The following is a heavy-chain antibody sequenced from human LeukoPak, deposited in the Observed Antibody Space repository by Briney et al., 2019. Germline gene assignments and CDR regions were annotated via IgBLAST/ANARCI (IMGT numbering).Heavy chain of an antibody. CDR2: ISSSIIYI. J-gene: IGHJ4*02. CDR1: GFTFSSYE. D-gene: IGHD3-10*01. V-gene: IGHV3-21*01. CDR3: ARDTDWKGYYGSGSLVGY. Sequence: GGSLRLSCAASGFTFSSYEMNWVREAPGKGLEWVSSISSSIIYIYYADSLNARFTISRDNPNNSLYLQMNILRAEHTAVYYCARDTDWKGYYGSGSLVGYWGQGTLVTVSS.